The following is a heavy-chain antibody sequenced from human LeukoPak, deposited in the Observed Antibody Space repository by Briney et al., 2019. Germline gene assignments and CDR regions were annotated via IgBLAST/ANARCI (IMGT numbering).Heavy chain of an antibody. CDR2: ISYDGSSK. J-gene: IGHJ4*02. V-gene: IGHV3-30-3*01. Sequence: GGSLRLSCAASGFTFSSYAMHWVRQAPGKGLEWVAVISYDGSSKYFADSVKGRFTISRDTSKNTLYLQMNSLRAEDTAVYYCARANRPFHSSGWYKDYWGQGTLVTVSS. D-gene: IGHD6-19*01. CDR1: GFTFSSYA. CDR3: ARANRPFHSSGWYKDY.